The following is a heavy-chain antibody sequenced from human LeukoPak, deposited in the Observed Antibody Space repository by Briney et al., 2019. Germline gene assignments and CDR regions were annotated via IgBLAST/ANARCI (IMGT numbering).Heavy chain of an antibody. Sequence: GGSLRLSCAASGXTFSTYDMHWVRQATGKGLEWVSGMGKTAGDTYYSGSVKGRFTISRENAKNSVYLEMNSLEAGDTAVYYCARGAAGFDYWGQGTLVSVSS. V-gene: IGHV3-13*04. CDR3: ARGAAGFDY. CDR1: GXTFSTYD. CDR2: MGKTAGDT. D-gene: IGHD6-13*01. J-gene: IGHJ4*02.